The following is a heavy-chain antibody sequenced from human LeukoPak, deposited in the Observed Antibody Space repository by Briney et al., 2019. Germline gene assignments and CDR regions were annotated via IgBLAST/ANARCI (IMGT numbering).Heavy chain of an antibody. V-gene: IGHV4-61*02. J-gene: IGHJ6*02. CDR1: GGSISSGSYY. D-gene: IGHD3-9*01. CDR3: ARASHRSHDTIYGMDV. CDR2: IYTSGST. Sequence: SETLSLTCTVSGGSISSGSYYWSWIRQPAGKGLEWIGRIYTSGSTNYNPSLKSRVTISLDTSENQFSLKLSSVTAADTAVYYCARASHRSHDTIYGMDVWGQGTTVIVSS.